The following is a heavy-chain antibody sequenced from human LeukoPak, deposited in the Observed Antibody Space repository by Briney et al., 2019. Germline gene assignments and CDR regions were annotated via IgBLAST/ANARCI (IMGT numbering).Heavy chain of an antibody. CDR3: ARKLLTGAGFDP. CDR1: GYTFTSYY. Sequence: ASVKVSCKASGYTFTSYYMHWVRQAPGQGPEWMGIINPSGGSTTYAQKFQGRVTMTRDTSTSTVYMELGSLRSEDTAVYYCARKLLTGAGFDPWGQGTLVTVSS. J-gene: IGHJ5*02. D-gene: IGHD3-9*01. CDR2: INPSGGST. V-gene: IGHV1-46*01.